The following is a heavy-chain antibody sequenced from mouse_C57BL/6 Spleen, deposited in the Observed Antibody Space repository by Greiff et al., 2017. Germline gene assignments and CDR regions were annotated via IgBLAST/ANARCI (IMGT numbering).Heavy chain of an antibody. J-gene: IGHJ2*01. Sequence: QVQLQQPGAELVKPGASVKMSCKASGYTFTSYWITWVKQRPGQGLEWIGDIYPGSGSTNYNEKFKSKATLTVDTSSSTAYMQLSSLTSEDSAVYYCASSQFITTAFDYWGQGTTLTVSS. D-gene: IGHD1-1*01. V-gene: IGHV1-55*01. CDR2: IYPGSGST. CDR1: GYTFTSYW. CDR3: ASSQFITTAFDY.